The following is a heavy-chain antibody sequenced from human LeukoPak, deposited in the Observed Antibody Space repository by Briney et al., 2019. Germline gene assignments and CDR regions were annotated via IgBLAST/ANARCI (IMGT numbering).Heavy chain of an antibody. D-gene: IGHD3-9*01. J-gene: IGHJ3*02. CDR3: ARGSYYDILTGPGAFDI. CDR2: IYHSGST. CDR1: GGSISSGGYY. Sequence: SETLSLTCTVSGGSISSGGYYWSWIRQPPGKGLEWIGYIYHSGSTYYNPSLKSRVTISVDRSKNQFSLKLSSVTAADTAVYYCARGSYYDILTGPGAFDIWGQGTMVTVSS. V-gene: IGHV4-30-2*01.